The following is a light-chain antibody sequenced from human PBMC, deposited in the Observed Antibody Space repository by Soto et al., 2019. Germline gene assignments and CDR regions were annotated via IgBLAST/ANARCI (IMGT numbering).Light chain of an antibody. J-gene: IGLJ2*01. CDR1: SSNIGNNY. Sequence: QSVLTQPPSVSAAPGQKVTISCSGSSSNIGNNYVSWYQQLPGTAPKLLIYDNNKRPSGIPDRCSGSKSGTSATLGITGLQTGDEVDYYCGTWDSSLSAVVFGGGTKLTV. CDR2: DNN. V-gene: IGLV1-51*01. CDR3: GTWDSSLSAVV.